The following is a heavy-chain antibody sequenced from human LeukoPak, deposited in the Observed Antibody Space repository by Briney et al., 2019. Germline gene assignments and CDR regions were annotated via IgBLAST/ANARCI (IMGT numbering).Heavy chain of an antibody. J-gene: IGHJ3*01. CDR1: GGSFSGYY. Sequence: PSETLSLTCAVYGGSFSGYYWSWIRQPPGKGLEWIGEINHSGSTNYNPSLKSRVTISVDTSKNQFSLKLSSVTAADTAVYYCARGPVLLWGQGTMVTVSS. V-gene: IGHV4-34*01. CDR2: INHSGST. D-gene: IGHD2-8*02. CDR3: ARGPVLL.